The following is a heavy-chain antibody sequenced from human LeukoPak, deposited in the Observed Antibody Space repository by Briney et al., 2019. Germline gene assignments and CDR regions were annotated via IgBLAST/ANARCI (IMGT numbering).Heavy chain of an antibody. J-gene: IGHJ4*02. CDR3: ARGGATTLFDY. V-gene: IGHV3-64*01. Sequence: GGSLRLSCAASGFTVSSYAMHWVRQAPGQGLEYVSAITSNGDKTYYGNSVKGRFTISRDNSKNTLYLQMGSLSIEDVAVYYCARGGATTLFDYWGQGTLVTVSS. CDR2: ITSNGDKT. D-gene: IGHD1-26*01. CDR1: GFTVSSYA.